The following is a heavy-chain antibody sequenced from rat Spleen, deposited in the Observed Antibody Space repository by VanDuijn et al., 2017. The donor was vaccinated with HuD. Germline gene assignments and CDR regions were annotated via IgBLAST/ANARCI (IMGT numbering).Heavy chain of an antibody. D-gene: IGHD1-10*01. V-gene: IGHV5-7*01. CDR3: TRVTATWFAH. Sequence: EVQLVESGGGLVQPGRSMKLSCAASGFTFDDYRMAWVRQAPKNGLEWVASISWGGNNTYYPDNVKGRFTISRDHAKSALYLQMNNLRSEDTAIYYCTRVTATWFAHWGQGTLVTVSS. J-gene: IGHJ3*01. CDR1: GFTFDDYR. CDR2: ISWGGNNT.